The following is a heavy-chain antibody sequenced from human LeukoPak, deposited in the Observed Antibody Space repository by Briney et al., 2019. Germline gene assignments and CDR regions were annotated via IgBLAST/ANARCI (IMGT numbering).Heavy chain of an antibody. V-gene: IGHV4-59*01. D-gene: IGHD6-13*01. CDR2: IYYSGST. Sequence: SETLSLTCTVSGGSISSYYWSWIRQPPGKGLEWIGYIYYSGSTNYNPSLKSRVTISVDTSKNQFSLKLSSVTAADTAVYYCARGVRSSSWDPQYFDYWGQGTLVTVSS. J-gene: IGHJ4*02. CDR1: GGSISSYY. CDR3: ARGVRSSSWDPQYFDY.